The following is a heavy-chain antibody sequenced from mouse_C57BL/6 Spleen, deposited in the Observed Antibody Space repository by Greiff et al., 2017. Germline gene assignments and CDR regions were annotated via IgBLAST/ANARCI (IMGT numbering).Heavy chain of an antibody. CDR2: IDPSDSYT. V-gene: IGHV1-50*01. J-gene: IGHJ2*01. Sequence: QVQLKQPGAELVKPGASVKLSCKASGYTFTSYWMQWVKQRPGQGLEWIGEIDPSDSYTNYNQKFKGKATLTVDTSSSTAYMQLSSLTSEDSAVYYCARGGTLYYFDYWGQGTTLTVSS. D-gene: IGHD3-3*01. CDR3: ARGGTLYYFDY. CDR1: GYTFTSYW.